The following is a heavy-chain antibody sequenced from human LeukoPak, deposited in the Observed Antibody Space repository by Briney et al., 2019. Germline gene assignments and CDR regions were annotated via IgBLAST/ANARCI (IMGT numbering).Heavy chain of an antibody. Sequence: GGPLRLSCAASGFTFSSYAMSWVRQAPGKGLEWVSAISGSGGSTYYADSVKGRFTISRDNSENTLYLQMNSLRAEDTAVYYCAKGRTVRGVIITQKYYFDYWGQGTLVTVSS. CDR2: ISGSGGST. CDR1: GFTFSSYA. D-gene: IGHD3-10*01. CDR3: AKGRTVRGVIITQKYYFDY. V-gene: IGHV3-23*01. J-gene: IGHJ4*02.